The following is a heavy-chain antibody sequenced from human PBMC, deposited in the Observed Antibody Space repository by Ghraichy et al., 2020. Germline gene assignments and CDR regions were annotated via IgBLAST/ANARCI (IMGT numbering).Heavy chain of an antibody. J-gene: IGHJ4*02. CDR3: ARHEVTTLTYFDY. CDR2: IYYSGST. Sequence: SETLSLTCTVSGGSISSSSYYWGWIRQPPGKGLEWIGSIYYSGSTYYNPSLKSRVTISVDTSKNQFSLKLSSVTAADTAVYYCARHEVTTLTYFDYWGQGTLVTVSS. V-gene: IGHV4-39*01. D-gene: IGHD4-17*01. CDR1: GGSISSSSYY.